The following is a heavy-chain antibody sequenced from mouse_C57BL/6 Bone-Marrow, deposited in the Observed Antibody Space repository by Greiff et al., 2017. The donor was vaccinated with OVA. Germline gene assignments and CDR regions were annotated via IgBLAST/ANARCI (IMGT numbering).Heavy chain of an antibody. CDR3: ARALYPYAMDY. CDR1: GFTFSSYG. Sequence: EVKLMESGGDLVKPGGSLKLSCAASGFTFSSYGMSWVRQTPDKRLEWVATISSGGSYTYYPDSVKGRFTISRDNAKNTLYLQMSSLKAEDTAMYYCARALYPYAMDYWGQGTSVTVSS. J-gene: IGHJ4*01. D-gene: IGHD2-12*01. CDR2: ISSGGSYT. V-gene: IGHV5-6*01.